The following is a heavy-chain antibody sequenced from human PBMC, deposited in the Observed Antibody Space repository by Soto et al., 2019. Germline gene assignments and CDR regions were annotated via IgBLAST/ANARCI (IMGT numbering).Heavy chain of an antibody. J-gene: IGHJ4*02. CDR1: GGSISIYY. D-gene: IGHD3-10*01. CDR2: IYYSGST. V-gene: IGHV4-59*05. Sequence: SDTLSLTCTVSGGSISIYYWSWIRQPPGKGLEWIGSIYYSGSTYYNPSLKSRVTISVDTSKNQFSLKLSSVTAADTAVYYCARELGYYGSGSYPYWGQGTLVTVSS. CDR3: ARELGYYGSGSYPY.